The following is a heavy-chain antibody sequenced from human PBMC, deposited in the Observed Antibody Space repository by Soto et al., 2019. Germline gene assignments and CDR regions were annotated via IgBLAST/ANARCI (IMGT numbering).Heavy chain of an antibody. V-gene: IGHV4-39*01. CDR3: ARMVVDSSGWYHGDDI. Sequence: PSETLSLTCTVSGGSISSSSYYWVWIRQPPGKGLEWIGSIYYSGSTYYNPSLKSRVTISVDTSKNQFSLKLSSVTAADTAVYYCARMVVDSSGWYHGDDIWGQGTMVTVSS. J-gene: IGHJ3*02. CDR2: IYYSGST. CDR1: GGSISSSSYY. D-gene: IGHD6-19*01.